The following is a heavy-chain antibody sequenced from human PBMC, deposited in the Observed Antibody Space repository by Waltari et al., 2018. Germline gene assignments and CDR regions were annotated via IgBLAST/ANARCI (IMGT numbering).Heavy chain of an antibody. CDR3: ARDRKDGYNLYYFDY. V-gene: IGHV1-69*04. CDR2: IIPILGIA. Sequence: QVQLVQSGAEVKKPGSSVKVSCKASGGTFSSYAISWVRQAPGQGLEWMGGIIPILGIANDAQKFQGRVTITADESTSTAYMELSSLRSEDTAVYYCARDRKDGYNLYYFDYWGQGTLVTVSS. CDR1: GGTFSSYA. J-gene: IGHJ4*02. D-gene: IGHD5-12*01.